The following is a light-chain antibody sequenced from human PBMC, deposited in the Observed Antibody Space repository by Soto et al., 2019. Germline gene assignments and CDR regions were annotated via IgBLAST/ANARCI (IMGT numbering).Light chain of an antibody. J-gene: IGLJ2*01. V-gene: IGLV2-14*01. CDR1: RTDIGGYSY. CDR3: TSYTNSKAYIL. CDR2: EVT. Sequence: QSALTQPASVSGSLGQSITISCTGTRTDIGGYSYVSWYQQYPGKAPKLVICEVTSRPSGISDRFSGSKSGNTASLTISGLQAEDEADYFCTSYTNSKAYILFGGGTK.